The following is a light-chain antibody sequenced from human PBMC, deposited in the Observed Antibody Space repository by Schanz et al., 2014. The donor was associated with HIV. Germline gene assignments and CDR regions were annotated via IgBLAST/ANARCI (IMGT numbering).Light chain of an antibody. CDR3: QQRYNLFT. CDR2: GAS. Sequence: EIVLTQSPGSLSLSPGGRATLSCRASQSVSSNLAWYQQKPGQAPRLLIYGASTRATGIPARFSGSGSGTEFTLTISSLQSEDFAVYYCQQRYNLFTFGGGTKVEIK. CDR1: QSVSSN. V-gene: IGKV3-15*01. J-gene: IGKJ4*01.